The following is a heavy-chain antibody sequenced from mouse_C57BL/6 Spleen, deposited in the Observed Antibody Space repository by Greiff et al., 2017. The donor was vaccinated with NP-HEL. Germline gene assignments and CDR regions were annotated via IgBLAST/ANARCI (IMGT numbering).Heavy chain of an antibody. V-gene: IGHV1-53*01. CDR1: GYSFTSYW. J-gene: IGHJ4*01. CDR3: ARTNETDYAKDY. Sequence: QVQLQQPGTELVKPGASVKLSCKASGYSFTSYWMHWVKQRPGQGLEWIGNINPSNGGTNYNEKFKSKATLTVDKSSSTAYMQLSSLASEDSAVYECARTNETDYAKDYWGQGTSVTVSS. CDR2: INPSNGGT.